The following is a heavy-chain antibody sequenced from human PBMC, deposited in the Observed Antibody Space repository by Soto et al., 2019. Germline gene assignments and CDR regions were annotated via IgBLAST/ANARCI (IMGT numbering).Heavy chain of an antibody. Sequence: QAQLVQSGVEVRKPGASVKVSCKASGFTFTNFGISWVRQAPGQGLEWMGWINPYNSNTRYTQKLQGRVTMTADTSASTDYTERARASSDDTAMYCCASDSAGPSCLSTCCPRGGWFDPWGQGSLLFVSS. J-gene: IGHJ5*02. V-gene: IGHV1-18*04. CDR2: INPYNSNT. D-gene: IGHD2-2*01. CDR1: GFTFTNFG. CDR3: ASDSAGPSCLSTCCPRGGWFDP.